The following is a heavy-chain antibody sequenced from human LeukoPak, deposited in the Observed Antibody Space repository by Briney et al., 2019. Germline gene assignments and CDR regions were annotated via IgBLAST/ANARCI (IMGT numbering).Heavy chain of an antibody. Sequence: KPSATLSLTCTVSGGSISSYYWSWIRPPPGKGLEWIGYIYYSGSTNYNPSLKSRVTISVDTSKNQFSLKLSSVTAADTAVYYCARVRGARANYFDYWGQGTLVTVSS. CDR1: GGSISSYY. V-gene: IGHV4-59*01. CDR3: ARVRGARANYFDY. CDR2: IYYSGST. J-gene: IGHJ4*02. D-gene: IGHD2-15*01.